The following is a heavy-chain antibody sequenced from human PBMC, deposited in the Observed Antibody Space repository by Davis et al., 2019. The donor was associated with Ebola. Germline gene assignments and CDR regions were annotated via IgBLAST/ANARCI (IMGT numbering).Heavy chain of an antibody. D-gene: IGHD1-1*01. CDR1: GHTFSNYA. CDR2: IHGGNGNR. V-gene: IGHV1-3*01. CDR3: ARAQFPTTSDH. J-gene: IGHJ4*02. Sequence: AASVQVSCKAPGHTFSNYAMHWVRQAPGQRLEWMGWIHGGNGNRKYSQKFQGRVTITTDTSASTAYLDLSSLRSDDTAVYYCARAQFPTTSDHWGQGTLVTVSS.